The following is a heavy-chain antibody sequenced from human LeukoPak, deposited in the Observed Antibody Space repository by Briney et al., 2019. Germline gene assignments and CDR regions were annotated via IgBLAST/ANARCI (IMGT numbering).Heavy chain of an antibody. Sequence: PGGSLRLSCVVSGFTFYDYATHWVRQGPGKGLEWVSLISGDGGRTYYADSVEGRFTISRDNSKNSLYLEMNSLRTEDTALYYCAKDILSGFYETFDYWGQGTLVTVSS. J-gene: IGHJ4*02. V-gene: IGHV3-43*02. CDR1: GFTFYDYA. CDR3: AKDILSGFYETFDY. D-gene: IGHD6-19*01. CDR2: ISGDGGRT.